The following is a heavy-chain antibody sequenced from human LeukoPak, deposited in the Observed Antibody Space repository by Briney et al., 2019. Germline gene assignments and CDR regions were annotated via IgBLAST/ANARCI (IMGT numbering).Heavy chain of an antibody. CDR2: ISAYNGNT. CDR1: GYTFTGYY. Sequence: ASVKVSCKASGYTFTGYYMHWVRQAPGQGLEWMGWISAYNGNTNYAQKLQGRVTMTTDTSTSTAYMELRSLRSDDTAVYYCARATGEENSSGWYLWFDPWGQGTLVTVSS. CDR3: ARATGEENSSGWYLWFDP. D-gene: IGHD6-19*01. V-gene: IGHV1-18*04. J-gene: IGHJ5*02.